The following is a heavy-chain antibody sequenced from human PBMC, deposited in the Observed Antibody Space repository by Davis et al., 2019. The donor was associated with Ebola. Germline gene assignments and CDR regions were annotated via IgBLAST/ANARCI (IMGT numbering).Heavy chain of an antibody. CDR3: AKAMVQGVKGMDV. J-gene: IGHJ6*02. Sequence: GGSLRLSCAASGFTFDDYAMHWVRHAPGKGLEWVSGISWNSGSIGYADSVKGRFTISRDNAKNSLYLQMNSLRAEDTALYYCAKAMVQGVKGMDVWGQGTTVTVSS. V-gene: IGHV3-9*01. CDR2: ISWNSGSI. CDR1: GFTFDDYA. D-gene: IGHD3-10*01.